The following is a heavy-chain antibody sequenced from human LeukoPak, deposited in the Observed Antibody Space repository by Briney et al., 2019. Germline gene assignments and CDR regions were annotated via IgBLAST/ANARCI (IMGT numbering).Heavy chain of an antibody. D-gene: IGHD3-10*01. CDR3: AKMERGPYGSLHGNGY. V-gene: IGHV3-23*01. CDR1: GFTFSSYA. J-gene: IGHJ4*02. Sequence: GGSLRLSCAASGFTFSSYAMSWVRQAPGKGLEWVSAISGSGGSTYYADSVKGRFTISRDNSKNTLYLQMNSLRAEDTAVYYCAKMERGPYGSLHGNGYWGQGTLVTVSS. CDR2: ISGSGGST.